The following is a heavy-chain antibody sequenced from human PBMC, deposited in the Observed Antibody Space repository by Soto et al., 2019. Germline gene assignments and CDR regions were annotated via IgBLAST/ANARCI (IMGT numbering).Heavy chain of an antibody. CDR3: ARDRSWKCYYYDSSVPYLYGMDV. Sequence: QVQLVQSGAEVKKPGSSVKVSCKASAGTFSSYGISWVRQAPGQGLEWMGGIMPIFGTPNYVQKFQGRVTITADESTSSGYMELRSLTSEDTAVYYCARDRSWKCYYYDSSVPYLYGMDVWGQGTTVTVSS. V-gene: IGHV1-69*01. J-gene: IGHJ6*02. CDR2: IMPIFGTP. CDR1: AGTFSSYG. D-gene: IGHD3-22*01.